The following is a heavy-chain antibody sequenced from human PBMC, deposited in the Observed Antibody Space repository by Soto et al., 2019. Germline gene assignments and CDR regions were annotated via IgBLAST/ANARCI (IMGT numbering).Heavy chain of an antibody. V-gene: IGHV1-69*02. CDR1: GGTFSRYT. CDR3: ASHFTGVLVLGASPPGGDNYGWDV. D-gene: IGHD2-15*01. CDR2: IIPILDIP. Sequence: QVQLVQSGAEVKKPGSSVKVSCKASGGTFSRYTISWVRQAPGQGLEWMGRIIPILDIPNYAQNFQGRVTITADKSTSQAYMGLSSLRSDDTAVYYCASHFTGVLVLGASPPGGDNYGWDVWGQGTTVTVSS. J-gene: IGHJ6*02.